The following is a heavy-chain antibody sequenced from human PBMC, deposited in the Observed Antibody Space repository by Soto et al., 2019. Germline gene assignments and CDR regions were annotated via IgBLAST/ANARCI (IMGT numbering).Heavy chain of an antibody. Sequence: ASVKVSCKASGYTFTSYGISWVRQAPGQGLEWMGWISAYNGNTNYAQKLQGRVTMTTDTSTSTAYMELRSLRSDDTAVYYCARERYCSGGSCPYNWFDPWGQGTLVPVSS. CDR3: ARERYCSGGSCPYNWFDP. D-gene: IGHD2-15*01. J-gene: IGHJ5*02. CDR1: GYTFTSYG. V-gene: IGHV1-18*01. CDR2: ISAYNGNT.